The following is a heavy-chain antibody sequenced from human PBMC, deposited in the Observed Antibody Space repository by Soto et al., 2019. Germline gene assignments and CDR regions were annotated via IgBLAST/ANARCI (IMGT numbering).Heavy chain of an antibody. V-gene: IGHV5-51*01. CDR3: ARSPVRAGTYIYFDY. Sequence: PGESLKISCKASGYSFNSFWIGWVRQVAGKGLEWMGTIYPGGSDTRYSPAFQGQVTISVDKSISTAYLQWSSLKASDTAMYFCARSPVRAGTYIYFDYWGQGSMVTVYS. J-gene: IGHJ4*02. CDR2: IYPGGSDT. CDR1: GYSFNSFW. D-gene: IGHD3-10*01.